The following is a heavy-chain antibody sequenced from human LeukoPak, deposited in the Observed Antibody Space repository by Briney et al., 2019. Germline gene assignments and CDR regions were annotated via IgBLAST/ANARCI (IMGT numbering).Heavy chain of an antibody. Sequence: PGGSLRLSCAASGFTFNTYGMNWVRQAPGKGLEWVSYISSGSSAIFYADSVKGRFTVSRDNAKHSLYLQMNSLGPEDTAVYYCAIPNDYWGQGTLVTVSS. J-gene: IGHJ4*02. CDR3: AIPNDY. V-gene: IGHV3-48*01. CDR2: ISSGSSAI. CDR1: GFTFNTYG.